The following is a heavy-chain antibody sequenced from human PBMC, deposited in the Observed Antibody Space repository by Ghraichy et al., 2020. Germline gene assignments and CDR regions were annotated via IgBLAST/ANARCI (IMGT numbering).Heavy chain of an antibody. V-gene: IGHV3-48*02. CDR1: GFTFSSYS. CDR3: ARAGYCSGTSCHYYYYGMDV. D-gene: IGHD2-2*01. CDR2: ISSSSSTI. Sequence: GGSLRLSCAASGFTFSSYSMNWVRQAPGKGLEWVSYISSSSSTIYYADSVKGRFTISRDNAKNSLYLQMNSLRDEDTAVYYCARAGYCSGTSCHYYYYGMDVWVQGTTVIVSS. J-gene: IGHJ6*02.